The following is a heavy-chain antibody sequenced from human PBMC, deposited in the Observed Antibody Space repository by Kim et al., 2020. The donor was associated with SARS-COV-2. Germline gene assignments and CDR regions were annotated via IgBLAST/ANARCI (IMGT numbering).Heavy chain of an antibody. CDR1: GITLGTYG. CDR3: TTRLISDR. J-gene: IGHJ4*02. V-gene: IGHV3-49*04. CDR2: IRVKAYGATT. Sequence: GGSLRLSCTASGITLGTYGVNWVRQAPGKGLEWVGFIRVKAYGATTESAASVKDRFTMSRDESGNIVYLQMDSLKTEDTAVYYCTTRLISDRWGQGTLVTVS.